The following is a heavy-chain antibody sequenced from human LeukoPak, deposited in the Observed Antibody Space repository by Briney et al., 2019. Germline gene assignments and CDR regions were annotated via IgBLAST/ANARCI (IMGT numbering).Heavy chain of an antibody. J-gene: IGHJ4*02. Sequence: GESLKISCKGSGYSFTSYWIGWVRQMPGKGLEWMGIIYPGDSDTRYSPSFQGQVTISADKSISTAYLQWSSLKASDTAMYYCARLLYYYDSSGTNYFDYWGQRTLVTVSS. D-gene: IGHD3-22*01. CDR1: GYSFTSYW. CDR3: ARLLYYYDSSGTNYFDY. CDR2: IYPGDSDT. V-gene: IGHV5-51*01.